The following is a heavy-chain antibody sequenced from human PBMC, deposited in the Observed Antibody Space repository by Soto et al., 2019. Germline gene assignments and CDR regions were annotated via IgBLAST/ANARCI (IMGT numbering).Heavy chain of an antibody. D-gene: IGHD2-2*01. CDR2: ISGSGDST. CDR3: AKSSTWAHYYYMDV. V-gene: IGHV3-23*01. CDR1: GFTFSSYA. J-gene: IGHJ6*03. Sequence: ELQLLESGGGLVQPGGSLRLSCAASGFTFSSYAMSWVRQAPGKGLEWVSVISGSGDSTNYADSVKDRFTISRDNSKNSLYLQMNSLRVEDTAVYYCAKSSTWAHYYYMDVWGKGTTVTVSS.